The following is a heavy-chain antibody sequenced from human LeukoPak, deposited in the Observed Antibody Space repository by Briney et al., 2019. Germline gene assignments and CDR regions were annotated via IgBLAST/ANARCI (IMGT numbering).Heavy chain of an antibody. CDR1: GGTFPSYA. V-gene: IGHV1-69*13. Sequence: SVKFSCKASGGTFPSYAISWVRQAPGQGLEWMGGIIPIFGTANYAQKFQGRVTITADESTSTAYMELSSLRSEDTAVYYCARWANDPRGYYYYYGMDVWGQGTTVTVSS. CDR2: IIPIFGTA. CDR3: ARWANDPRGYYYYYGMDV. J-gene: IGHJ6*02.